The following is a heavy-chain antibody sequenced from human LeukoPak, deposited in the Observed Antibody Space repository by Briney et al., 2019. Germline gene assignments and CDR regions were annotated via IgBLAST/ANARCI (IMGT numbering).Heavy chain of an antibody. J-gene: IGHJ4*02. CDR3: ARGLCSSTSCYQGPFDY. CDR1: GFIFSSAW. V-gene: IGHV3-15*01. CDR2: IKNKTNGGTT. Sequence: SRGSLRLSCAASGFIFSSAWMTWVRQAPGKGLEWVGHIKNKTNGGTTDYAAPVKGRFIISRDDSKNTLYLQMDSLRTEDTAVYYCARGLCSSTSCYQGPFDYWGQGMLVTVSS. D-gene: IGHD2-2*01.